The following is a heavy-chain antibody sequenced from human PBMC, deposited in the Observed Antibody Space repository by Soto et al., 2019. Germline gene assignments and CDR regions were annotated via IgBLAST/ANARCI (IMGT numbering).Heavy chain of an antibody. CDR3: ARDREYYDSSGLYFDY. J-gene: IGHJ4*02. Sequence: PSETLSLTCSVSGGSISDYYWSWIRQPPGKGLEWIGYTYYGWNTNYNPSLKSRATISVDTSKNQFSLKLISVTAADTAVYYCARDREYYDSSGLYFDYWGQGTLVTVSS. D-gene: IGHD3-22*01. CDR2: TYYGWNT. V-gene: IGHV4-59*01. CDR1: GGSISDYY.